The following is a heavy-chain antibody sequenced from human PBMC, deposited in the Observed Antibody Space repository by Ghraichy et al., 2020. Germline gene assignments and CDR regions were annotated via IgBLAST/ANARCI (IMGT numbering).Heavy chain of an antibody. V-gene: IGHV3-74*01. CDR1: GFTFGYHW. Sequence: GGSLRLSCAASGFTFGYHWMHWVRQGPGKGLVWVSHITSDGSGTDHADSVKGRFTTSRDNAKNTVYLQMNSLRAEDTAVYYCTRDTNGFFDRWGQGALVTVSS. J-gene: IGHJ4*02. CDR2: ITSDGSGT. CDR3: TRDTNGFFDR. D-gene: IGHD1-1*01.